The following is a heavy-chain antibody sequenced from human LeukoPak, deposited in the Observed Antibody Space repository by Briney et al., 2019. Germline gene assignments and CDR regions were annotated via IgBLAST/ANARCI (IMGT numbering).Heavy chain of an antibody. Sequence: ASVKVSCKVSGYTLTELSMHWVRQAPGKGGEWMGGFDPEDGETIYAQKFQGRVTMTEDTSTDTAYMELSSLRSEDTAVYYCATTFNFDWLSRFFDYWGQGTLVTVSS. J-gene: IGHJ4*02. CDR2: FDPEDGET. CDR3: ATTFNFDWLSRFFDY. V-gene: IGHV1-24*01. D-gene: IGHD3-9*01. CDR1: GYTLTELS.